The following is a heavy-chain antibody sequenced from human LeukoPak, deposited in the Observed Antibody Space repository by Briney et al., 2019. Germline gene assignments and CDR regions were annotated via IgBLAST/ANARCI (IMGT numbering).Heavy chain of an antibody. CDR1: GFTFSSYG. CDR3: AKDLYTATITLSFDY. CDR2: ISYDGSNK. J-gene: IGHJ4*02. Sequence: GGSLRLSRAASGFTFSSYGMHWVRQAPGKGLEWVAVISYDGSNKYYADSVKGRFTISRDNSKNTLYLQMNSLRAEDTAVYYCAKDLYTATITLSFDYWGQGTLVTVSS. D-gene: IGHD5-18*01. V-gene: IGHV3-30*18.